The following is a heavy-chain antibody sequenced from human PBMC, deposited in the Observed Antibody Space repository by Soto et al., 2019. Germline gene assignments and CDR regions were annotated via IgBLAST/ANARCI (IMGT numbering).Heavy chain of an antibody. J-gene: IGHJ4*02. Sequence: GGSLRLSCAASGFTFSRYAMSWVRQAPGKGLEWVSAISGSGGSTYYADSVKGRFTISRDNSKNKLYLQMNSLRAEDTAVYYCAKVDYYYGSGSYSHFDYWGQRTLVTVCS. CDR1: GFTFSRYA. CDR3: AKVDYYYGSGSYSHFDY. V-gene: IGHV3-23*01. D-gene: IGHD3-10*01. CDR2: ISGSGGST.